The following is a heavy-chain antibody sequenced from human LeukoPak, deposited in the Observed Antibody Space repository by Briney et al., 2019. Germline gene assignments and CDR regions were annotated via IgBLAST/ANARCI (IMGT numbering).Heavy chain of an antibody. J-gene: IGHJ3*02. D-gene: IGHD2-2*01. Sequence: GGSLRLSCAASRFTLSNYWMSWVRQAPGKGLEWVANIKQDGSETYYVDSVKGRFTISRDNAKNSLSLQMNSLRAEDTAVYYCARRRSTSWASDIWGQGTMVTVSS. V-gene: IGHV3-7*01. CDR1: RFTLSNYW. CDR3: ARRRSTSWASDI. CDR2: IKQDGSET.